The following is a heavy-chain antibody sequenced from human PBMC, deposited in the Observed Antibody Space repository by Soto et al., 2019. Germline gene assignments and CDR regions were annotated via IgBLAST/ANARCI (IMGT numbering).Heavy chain of an antibody. CDR2: ISSSSSYT. J-gene: IGHJ4*02. CDR1: GFTFSDYY. Sequence: GSLRLSCAASGFTFSDYYMSWIRQAPGKGLEWVSYISSSSSYTNYADSVKGRFTISRDNAKNSLYLQMNSLRAEDTAVYYCARGVVTALFDYWGQGTLVTVSS. V-gene: IGHV3-11*06. D-gene: IGHD2-21*02. CDR3: ARGVVTALFDY.